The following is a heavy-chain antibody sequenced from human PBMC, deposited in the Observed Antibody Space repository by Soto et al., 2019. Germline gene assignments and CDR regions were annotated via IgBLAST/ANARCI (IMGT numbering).Heavy chain of an antibody. Sequence: RLSCADSGCAFNNFWMHWVRQAPGKGLVXVSXXDXXGXXAXXADSVKGRLTISRDNAKSTLFLQMNSLRAEDTAVYYCATLNSFGSDYWGRGTLVTVSS. V-gene: IGHV3-74*01. CDR1: GCAFNNFW. CDR3: ATLNSFGSDY. D-gene: IGHD5-18*01. J-gene: IGHJ4*02. CDR2: XDXXGXXA.